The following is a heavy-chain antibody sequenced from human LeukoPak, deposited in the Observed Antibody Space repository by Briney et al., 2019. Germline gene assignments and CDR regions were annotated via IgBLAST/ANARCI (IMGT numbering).Heavy chain of an antibody. CDR1: GGSISSSSNY. Sequence: PSETLSLTCTVSGGSISSSSNYWGWIRQPPGKGLEWIGSIYYSGSTYYNPSLKSGVTISVDTSKNQFSLKLSSVTAADTAVYYCATQLYSSGWYGWFDPWGQGTLVTVSS. CDR3: ATQLYSSGWYGWFDP. J-gene: IGHJ5*02. CDR2: IYYSGST. V-gene: IGHV4-39*07. D-gene: IGHD6-19*01.